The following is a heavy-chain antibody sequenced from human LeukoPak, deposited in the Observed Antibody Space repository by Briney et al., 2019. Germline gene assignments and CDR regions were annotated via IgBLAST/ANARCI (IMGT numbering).Heavy chain of an antibody. CDR3: ARANRRYSSSSWYYYYGMDV. CDR2: INHSGSA. V-gene: IGHV4-34*01. D-gene: IGHD6-6*01. CDR1: GGSFSGYY. J-gene: IGHJ6*02. Sequence: SETLSLTCAVYGGSFSGYYWSWIRQPPGKGLEWIGEINHSGSANYNPSLKSRVTISVDTSKNQFSLKLSSVTAADTAVYYCARANRRYSSSSWYYYYGMDVWGQGTTVTVSS.